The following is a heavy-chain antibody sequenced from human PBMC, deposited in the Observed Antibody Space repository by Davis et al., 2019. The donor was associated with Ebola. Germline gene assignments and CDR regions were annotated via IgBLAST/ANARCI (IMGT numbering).Heavy chain of an antibody. Sequence: GESLKISCAASGFTFSGSWMSWVRQAPGKGLEWVSTISGSGGYTYYVDSVKGRFTISRDNSKYTLYLQMNSLRAEDTAVYYCAKTYTGNVQNAFDIWGQGTMVTVSS. CDR3: AKTYTGNVQNAFDI. D-gene: IGHD4-23*01. CDR2: ISGSGGYT. CDR1: GFTFSGSW. J-gene: IGHJ3*02. V-gene: IGHV3-23*01.